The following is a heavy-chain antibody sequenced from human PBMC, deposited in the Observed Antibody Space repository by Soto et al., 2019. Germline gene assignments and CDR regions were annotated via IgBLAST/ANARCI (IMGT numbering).Heavy chain of an antibody. D-gene: IGHD2-2*01. Sequence: QVQLVQSGAEVKKPGSSVKVSCKASGGTFSSYAISWVRQAPGQGLEWMGGIIPIFGTANYAQKFQGRVTITADESTSTAYIELSSLRSEDTAVYYCASGPIVVVPAAIPDYYYYGMDVWGQGTTVTVSS. V-gene: IGHV1-69*01. J-gene: IGHJ6*02. CDR3: ASGPIVVVPAAIPDYYYYGMDV. CDR2: IIPIFGTA. CDR1: GGTFSSYA.